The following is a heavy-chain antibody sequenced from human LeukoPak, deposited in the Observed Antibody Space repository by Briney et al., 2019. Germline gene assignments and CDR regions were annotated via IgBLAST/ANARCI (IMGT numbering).Heavy chain of an antibody. CDR1: GGSISSGGYY. J-gene: IGHJ5*02. CDR3: ARGVESITIFGVVITRWFDP. V-gene: IGHV4-30-2*01. Sequence: SQTLSLTCTVSGGSISSGGYYWSWIRQPPGKGLEWIGYIYHSGSTYYNPSLKSRVTISVDRSKNQFSLKLSSVTAADTAVYYCARGVESITIFGVVITRWFDPWGQGTLVTVSS. D-gene: IGHD3-3*01. CDR2: IYHSGST.